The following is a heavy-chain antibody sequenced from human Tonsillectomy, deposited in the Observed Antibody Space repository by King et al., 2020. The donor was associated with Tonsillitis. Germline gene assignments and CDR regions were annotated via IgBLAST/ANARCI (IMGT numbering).Heavy chain of an antibody. CDR1: GGTFSSYA. CDR3: AREYYYDSSGQLYYFDY. V-gene: IGHV1-69*12. CDR2: IIPIFGTA. J-gene: IGHJ4*02. Sequence: QLVQSGAEVKKPGSSVKVSCKASGGTFSSYAISWVRQAPGQGLEWMGGIIPIFGTANYAQKFQGRVTITADESTSTAYMELSSLRSEDTAVYNCAREYYYDSSGQLYYFDYWGQGTLVTVSS. D-gene: IGHD3-22*01.